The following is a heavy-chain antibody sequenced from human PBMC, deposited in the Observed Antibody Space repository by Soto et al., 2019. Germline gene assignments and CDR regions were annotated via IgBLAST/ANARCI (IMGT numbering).Heavy chain of an antibody. CDR2: IYWDDDK. V-gene: IGHV2-5*02. CDR3: AHVGYCISFSCSNWFDP. CDR1: GFSLSTSGVG. Sequence: QITLKESGPTLVKPTQTLTLTCTFSGFSLSTSGVGVGWIRQPPGKALEWLALIYWDDDKRYSPSLKSRLTTAKDTSKNQVVLTMTNMHPADTPTYDCAHVGYCISFSCSNWFDPWGQGTLVTVSS. D-gene: IGHD2-2*01. J-gene: IGHJ5*02.